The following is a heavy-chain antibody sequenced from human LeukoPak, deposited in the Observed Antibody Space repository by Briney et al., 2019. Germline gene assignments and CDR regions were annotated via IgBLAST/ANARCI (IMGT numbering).Heavy chain of an antibody. D-gene: IGHD3-16*01. CDR1: GYTLTELS. Sequence: ASVKVSCKVSGYTLTELSMHWVRQAPGKGLEWMGGFDPEDGETIYAQKFQGRVTMTEDTSTDTAYMELSSLRSEDTAVYYCATDLFMITSADYWGQGTLVTVSS. CDR2: FDPEDGET. CDR3: ATDLFMITSADY. J-gene: IGHJ4*02. V-gene: IGHV1-24*01.